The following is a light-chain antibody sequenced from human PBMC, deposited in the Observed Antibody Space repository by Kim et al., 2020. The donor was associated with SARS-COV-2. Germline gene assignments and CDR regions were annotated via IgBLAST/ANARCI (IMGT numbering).Light chain of an antibody. CDR1: QSLSSN. V-gene: IGKV3-15*01. J-gene: IGKJ4*01. CDR3: QQYNNGPLT. CDR2: GAS. Sequence: VSPGERATLSCRASQSLSSNLAWYQQKPGQAPRLLIYGASNRATGIPARFSGSGSGTEFTLTISSLQSEDSAVYYCQQYNNGPLTFGGGTKVDIK.